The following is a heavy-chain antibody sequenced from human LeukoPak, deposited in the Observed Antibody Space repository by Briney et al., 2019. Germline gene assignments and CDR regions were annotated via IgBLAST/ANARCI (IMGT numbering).Heavy chain of an antibody. Sequence: GGSLRLSCAASGFTFSSYSMNWVRQAPGKGLEWVSSISSSSSYIYYADSVKGRFTISRDNAKNSLYLQMNSLRAEDTAVYYCAGGPYSGYAPPDYWGQGTLVTVSS. CDR3: AGGPYSGYAPPDY. V-gene: IGHV3-21*01. J-gene: IGHJ4*02. CDR2: ISSSSSYI. CDR1: GFTFSSYS. D-gene: IGHD5-12*01.